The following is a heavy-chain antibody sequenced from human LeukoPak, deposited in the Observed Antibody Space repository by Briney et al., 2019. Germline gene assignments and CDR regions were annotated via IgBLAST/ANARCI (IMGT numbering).Heavy chain of an antibody. J-gene: IGHJ4*02. D-gene: IGHD6-19*01. CDR2: IYDSGTT. V-gene: IGHV4-59*01. CDR3: ARSTGGWSYFDH. Sequence: SETLSLTCTVSGGSISSNYWSWIRQPPGKGLEWIGYIYDSGTTDYDPSLKSRATISEDMSKNQFSLKVRSVTAADTAVYYCARSTGGWSYFDHWGQGILVTVSS. CDR1: GGSISSNY.